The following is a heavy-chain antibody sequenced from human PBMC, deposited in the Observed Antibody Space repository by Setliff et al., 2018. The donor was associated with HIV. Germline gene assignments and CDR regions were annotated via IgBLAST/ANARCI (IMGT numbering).Heavy chain of an antibody. V-gene: IGHV4-39*02. Sequence: PSETLSLTCNVSGGSIRSSSYYWGWIRQPPGKGLEWIGSIYYRGNTYYNPTLKSRVTISVDTSKNQFSLKLSSVTAADTAVYSCARDRRGYYYGSGSCYMDVWGTGTTVTVSS. CDR3: ARDRRGYYYGSGSCYMDV. D-gene: IGHD3-10*01. J-gene: IGHJ6*03. CDR1: GGSIRSSSYY. CDR2: IYYRGNT.